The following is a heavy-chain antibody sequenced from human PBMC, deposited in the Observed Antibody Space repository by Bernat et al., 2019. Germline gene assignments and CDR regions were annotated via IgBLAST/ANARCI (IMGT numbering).Heavy chain of an antibody. CDR3: ARGYCSSTSCQYYFDF. D-gene: IGHD2-2*01. Sequence: QVQLVQSGAEVKKPGASVKVSCKVSGYTFSGYAIHWVRQAPGQRLEWMGWINAGNGDTKYSQKFQGRVTITRDTSASTAYMELSSLRSEDTAVYSCARGYCSSTSCQYYFDFWGQGTLVTVSS. CDR2: INAGNGDT. CDR1: GYTFSGYA. J-gene: IGHJ4*02. V-gene: IGHV1-3*01.